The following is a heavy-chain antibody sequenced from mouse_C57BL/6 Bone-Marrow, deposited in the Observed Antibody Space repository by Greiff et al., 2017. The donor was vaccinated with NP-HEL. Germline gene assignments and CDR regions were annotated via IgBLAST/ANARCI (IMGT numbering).Heavy chain of an antibody. V-gene: IGHV5-6*01. J-gene: IGHJ2*01. CDR3: ARHAPLYYFDY. D-gene: IGHD6-1*01. Sequence: EVHLVESGGDLVKPGGSLKLSCAASGFTFSSYGMSWVRQTPDKRLEWVATISSGGSYTYYPDSVKGRFTISRDNAKNTLYLQMSSLKSEDTAKYYCARHAPLYYFDYWGQGTTLTVSS. CDR1: GFTFSSYG. CDR2: ISSGGSYT.